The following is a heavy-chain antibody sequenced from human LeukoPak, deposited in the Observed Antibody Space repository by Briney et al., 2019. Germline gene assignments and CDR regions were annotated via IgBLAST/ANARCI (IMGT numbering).Heavy chain of an antibody. Sequence: SETLSLTCTVSGGSISSSGYYWGWIRQPPGKGLKWIGNIYSSRKTYYNPSLKTPVTISLGTSKNQFYLKLNSVAAADTAVYYCARVGVGGDYFDYWGRGTLVTVSS. CDR3: ARVGVGGDYFDY. CDR1: GGSISSSGYY. D-gene: IGHD3-10*01. CDR2: IYSSRKT. V-gene: IGHV4-39*07. J-gene: IGHJ4*02.